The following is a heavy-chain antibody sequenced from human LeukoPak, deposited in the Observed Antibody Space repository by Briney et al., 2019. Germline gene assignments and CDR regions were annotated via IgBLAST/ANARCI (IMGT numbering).Heavy chain of an antibody. J-gene: IGHJ3*02. V-gene: IGHV5-51*01. CDR3: ARRLPGGNSDAFDI. CDR1: GYSFTSYW. Sequence: GGSLKIPCKGSGYSFTSYWIGWVRQMPGKGLEWMGIIYPGDADTRYSPSFQGQVTISADKSITTASLQWSSLKASDTAMYYCARRLPGGNSDAFDIWGQGTMVTVSS. D-gene: IGHD4-23*01. CDR2: IYPGDADT.